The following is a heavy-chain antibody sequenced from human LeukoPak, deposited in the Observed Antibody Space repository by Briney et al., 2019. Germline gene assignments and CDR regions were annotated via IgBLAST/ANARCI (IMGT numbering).Heavy chain of an antibody. CDR3: ANMDTAMVTGYYYYYMDV. CDR1: GFTFSSYG. V-gene: IGHV3-30*02. D-gene: IGHD5-18*01. Sequence: GGSLRLSCAASGFTFSSYGMHWVRQAPGKWLEWVAFIRYDGSNKYYADSVKGRFTISRDNSKNTLYLQMNSLRAEDTAVYYCANMDTAMVTGYYYYYMDVWGKGTTVTVSS. J-gene: IGHJ6*03. CDR2: IRYDGSNK.